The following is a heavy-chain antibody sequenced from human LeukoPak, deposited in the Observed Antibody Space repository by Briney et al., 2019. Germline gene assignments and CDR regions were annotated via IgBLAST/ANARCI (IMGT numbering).Heavy chain of an antibody. CDR1: GFTFSNSW. Sequence: GGSLRLSCAASGFTFSNSWMSWVRQARGKGLEWVGRIKSKTDGGTTDNAAPVKGRFTISRDDSKNTLYLQMNSLKTEDTAVYYCTLYDITMVRGVTNYYYYYGMDVWGQGTTVTVSS. J-gene: IGHJ6*02. CDR3: TLYDITMVRGVTNYYYYYGMDV. D-gene: IGHD3-10*01. CDR2: IKSKTDGGTT. V-gene: IGHV3-15*01.